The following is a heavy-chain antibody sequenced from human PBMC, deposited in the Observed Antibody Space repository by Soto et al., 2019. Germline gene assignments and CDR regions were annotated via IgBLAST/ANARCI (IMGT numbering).Heavy chain of an antibody. D-gene: IGHD6-19*01. V-gene: IGHV1-69*06. J-gene: IGHJ4*02. CDR3: AASTFLAGVTVYMHLAF. CDR2: VIPRFDSA. CDR1: GDTFDNYA. Sequence: QVHLVQSGTEVKWPGSSVKVSCKASGDTFDNYAISWVRQAPGQGLEWMGGVIPRFDSASYAQHSRYRVTISADKFATTAYLELRGLTSEDTAVYYCAASTFLAGVTVYMHLAFWGQGTLVTVSS.